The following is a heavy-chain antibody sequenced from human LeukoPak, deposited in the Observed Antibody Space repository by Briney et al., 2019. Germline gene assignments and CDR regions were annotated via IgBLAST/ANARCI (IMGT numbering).Heavy chain of an antibody. Sequence: SETLSLTCTGSGGAISGGAYCWSWIRQHPGEGLEWIGFICNSGSTDYNPSLKTRATISVDMSNSQFSLKLRSVTAADTAVYYCARDEAGARFGAYYMDVWGKGTTVTVSS. V-gene: IGHV4-31*03. CDR1: GGAISGGAYC. CDR2: ICNSGST. D-gene: IGHD3-10*01. J-gene: IGHJ6*03. CDR3: ARDEAGARFGAYYMDV.